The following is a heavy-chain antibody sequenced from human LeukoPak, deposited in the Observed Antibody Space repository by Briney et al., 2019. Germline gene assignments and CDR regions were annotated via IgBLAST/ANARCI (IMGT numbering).Heavy chain of an antibody. CDR2: ISSSGSST. J-gene: IGHJ6*02. CDR3: AKVDCSGGSCYPLYYYYGMDG. Sequence: PGGSLRLSCAASGFTFSSYAMSWVRQAPGKGLEWVSDISSSGSSTYYADSVKGRFTISRDNSKNTLYLQMNSLRAEDTAVYYCAKVDCSGGSCYPLYYYYGMDGWGQGTTVTVSS. V-gene: IGHV3-23*01. D-gene: IGHD2-15*01. CDR1: GFTFSSYA.